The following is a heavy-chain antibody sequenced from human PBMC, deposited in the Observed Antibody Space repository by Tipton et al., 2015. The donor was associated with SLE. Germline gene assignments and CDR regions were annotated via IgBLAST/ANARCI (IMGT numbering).Heavy chain of an antibody. CDR1: GASVTRTSHY. CDR3: ATSSWSGYSDY. Sequence: TLSLTCSVSGASVTRTSHYWGWIRQSPGKGLEWIATVSYSGSTFSNPSLRGRVATSSDTSGNQFSLTLRSVTAADTAVYYCATSSWSGYSDYWGQGTLVTVSS. D-gene: IGHD3-3*01. V-gene: IGHV4-39*07. J-gene: IGHJ4*02. CDR2: VSYSGST.